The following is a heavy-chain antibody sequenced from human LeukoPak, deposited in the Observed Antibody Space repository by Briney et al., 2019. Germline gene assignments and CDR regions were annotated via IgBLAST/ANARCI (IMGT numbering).Heavy chain of an antibody. V-gene: IGHV3-23*01. J-gene: IGHJ4*02. CDR2: ISGSGGST. Sequence: GGSLRLSCAASGFTFSSYAMSWVRQAPGKGLEWVSAISGSGGSTYYADSVKGRFTIFRDNSKNTLYLQMNSLRAEDTAVYYCAKDQGYCSGGSCPTLDYWGQGTLVTVSS. CDR1: GFTFSSYA. D-gene: IGHD2-15*01. CDR3: AKDQGYCSGGSCPTLDY.